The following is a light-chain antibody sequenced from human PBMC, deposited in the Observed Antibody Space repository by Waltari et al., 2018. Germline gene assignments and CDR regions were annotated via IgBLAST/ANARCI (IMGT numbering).Light chain of an antibody. Sequence: DIVMTQSPDSLAVSLGERATINCKSSQSVLYNSSRKNYLAWYQQKPGQPPKLLIYWASTRESGVPDRFSGSGSGTDFTLTISSLQAEDVAVYYCQQYYDTPALTFGGGTKVEIK. V-gene: IGKV4-1*01. CDR2: WAS. CDR1: QSVLYNSSRKNY. J-gene: IGKJ4*01. CDR3: QQYYDTPALT.